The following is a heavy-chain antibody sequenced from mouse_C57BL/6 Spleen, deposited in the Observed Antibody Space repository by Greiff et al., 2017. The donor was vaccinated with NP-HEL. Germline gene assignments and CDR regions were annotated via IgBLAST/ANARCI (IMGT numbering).Heavy chain of an antibody. D-gene: IGHD1-1*01. V-gene: IGHV3-6*01. CDR3: ASLITTVVEYYFDY. J-gene: IGHJ2*01. Sequence: EVKLVESGPGLVKPSQSLSLTCSVTGYSITSGYYWNWIRQFPGNKLEWMGYISYDGSNNYNPSLKNRISITRDTSKNQFFLKLNSVTTEDTATYYCASLITTVVEYYFDYWGQGTTLTVSS. CDR2: ISYDGSN. CDR1: GYSITSGYY.